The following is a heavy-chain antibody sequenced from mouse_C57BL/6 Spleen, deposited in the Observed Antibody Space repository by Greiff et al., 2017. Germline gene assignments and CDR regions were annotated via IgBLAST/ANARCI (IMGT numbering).Heavy chain of an antibody. CDR2: IYPGSGSP. V-gene: IGHV1-55*01. J-gene: IGHJ4*01. CDR3: ARGDGNLAMDY. Sequence: QVQLQQPGAELVKPGASVKMSCKASGYTFTSYWITWVKQRPGQGLEWIGDIYPGSGSPNYNEKFKSKATLTVDTSSSTAYMQLSSLTSEDSAVYYCARGDGNLAMDYWGQGTSVTVSS. CDR1: GYTFTSYW. D-gene: IGHD2-1*01.